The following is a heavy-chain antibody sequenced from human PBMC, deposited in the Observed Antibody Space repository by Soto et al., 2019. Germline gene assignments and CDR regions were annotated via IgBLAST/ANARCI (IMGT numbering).Heavy chain of an antibody. J-gene: IGHJ3*02. V-gene: IGHV3-30-3*01. CDR1: GFTFSSYA. CDR2: ISYDGSNK. CDR3: ARGFYDIPLDAFDI. D-gene: IGHD3-22*01. Sequence: GGSLRLSCAASGFTFSSYAMHWVRQAPGKGLEWVAVISYDGSNKYYADSVKGRFTISRDNSKNTLYLQMNSLRAEDTAVYYCARGFYDIPLDAFDIWGQGTMVTVSS.